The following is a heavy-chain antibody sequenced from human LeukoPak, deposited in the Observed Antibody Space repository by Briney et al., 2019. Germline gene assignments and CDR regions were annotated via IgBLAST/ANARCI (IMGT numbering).Heavy chain of an antibody. CDR2: VSGSGGST. CDR3: AKVGVPMIVVVSANYFDY. CDR1: GGSISSSSYY. D-gene: IGHD3-22*01. Sequence: ETLSLTCTVSGGSISSSSYYWGWIRQPPGKGLEWVSGVSGSGGSTYYADSVKGRFTISRDNSKNTLFLQMNSLRAEDTAVYYCAKVGVPMIVVVSANYFDYWGQGAPVTVSS. J-gene: IGHJ4*02. V-gene: IGHV3-23*01.